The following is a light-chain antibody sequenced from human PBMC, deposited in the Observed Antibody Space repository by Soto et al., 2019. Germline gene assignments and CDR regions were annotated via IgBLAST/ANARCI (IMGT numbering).Light chain of an antibody. CDR2: EAS. CDR1: QSVNY. Sequence: EIVLTQSPATLSLSPGDRATLSCRASQSVNYLAWYQQKPGQAPTLLIYEASNRATGIPARFSGSGSGTDFTLTISSLEPEDFAVYYWQQRGTWPPLTFGGGTKVEIK. CDR3: QQRGTWPPLT. J-gene: IGKJ4*01. V-gene: IGKV3-11*01.